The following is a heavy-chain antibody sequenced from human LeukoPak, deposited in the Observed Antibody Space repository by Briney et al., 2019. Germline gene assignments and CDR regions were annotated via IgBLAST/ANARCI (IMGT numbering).Heavy chain of an antibody. CDR1: GYTFTGYY. V-gene: IGHV1-2*02. D-gene: IGHD3-10*01. J-gene: IGHJ4*02. CDR3: ARGEGFGELSPYYFDY. CDR2: INPNSGST. Sequence: ASVKVSCKASGYTFTGYYMHWVRQAPGQGLEWMGLINPNSGSTNYAQKFQGRVTMTRDTSISTAYMELSRLRSDDTAVYYCARGEGFGELSPYYFDYWGQGTLVTVSS.